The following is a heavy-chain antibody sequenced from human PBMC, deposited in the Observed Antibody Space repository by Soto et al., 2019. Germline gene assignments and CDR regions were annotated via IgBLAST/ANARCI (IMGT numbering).Heavy chain of an antibody. D-gene: IGHD4-17*01. CDR2: IYYSGST. CDR3: ATMGTPVTGLYYFDY. CDR1: GGSISSGDYY. J-gene: IGHJ4*02. Sequence: SETLSLTCTVSGGSISSGDYYWSWIRHAPGKGLEWIGYIYYSGSTYYNPSLKSRVTISVDTSKNQFSLKLSSVTAADTAVYYCATMGTPVTGLYYFDYWGQGTLVTVS. V-gene: IGHV4-30-4*01.